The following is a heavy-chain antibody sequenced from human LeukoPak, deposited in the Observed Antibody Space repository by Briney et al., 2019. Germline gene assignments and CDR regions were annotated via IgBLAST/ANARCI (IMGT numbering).Heavy chain of an antibody. CDR1: GYSFTSYW. CDR3: ARQVSSGWHYFDY. J-gene: IGHJ4*02. V-gene: IGHV5-51*01. Sequence: GESLKISCKGSGYSFTSYWIGWLRQMPGKGLEWMGFIYPGDSDTRYSPSFQGQVTISADKSISTAYLQWSSLRASDTAMYYCARQVSSGWHYFDYWGQGTLVTVSS. CDR2: IYPGDSDT. D-gene: IGHD6-19*01.